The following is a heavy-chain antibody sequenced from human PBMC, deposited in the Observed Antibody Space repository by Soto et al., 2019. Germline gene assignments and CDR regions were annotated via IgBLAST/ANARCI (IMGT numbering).Heavy chain of an antibody. Sequence: PGGSLRLSCVASGFTVDDYAMHWVRQAPGKGLEWVSGISANGDTIDYADSVKGRFTISRDNAKNSLFLQMNSLRPEDTALYYCAEDMKWGGMTTIHYFDSQGQCTQVTVSS. V-gene: IGHV3-9*01. CDR2: ISANGDTI. D-gene: IGHD4-17*01. CDR1: GFTVDDYA. CDR3: AEDMKWGGMTTIHYFDS. J-gene: IGHJ4*02.